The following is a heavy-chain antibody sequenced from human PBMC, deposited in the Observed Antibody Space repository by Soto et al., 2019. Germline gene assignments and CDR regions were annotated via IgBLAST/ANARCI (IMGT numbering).Heavy chain of an antibody. Sequence: EVQLVESGGGLVKPGGSLRLSCAASGFTFSSYSMNWVRQAPGKGLEWVSSISSSSSYIYYADSVKGRFTISRDNAKNSLYLQMNSLRAEDTAVYYCARDNGSGSYPYYYYYGMDVWGQGTTVTVSS. V-gene: IGHV3-21*01. CDR1: GFTFSSYS. CDR3: ARDNGSGSYPYYYYYGMDV. D-gene: IGHD3-10*01. CDR2: ISSSSSYI. J-gene: IGHJ6*02.